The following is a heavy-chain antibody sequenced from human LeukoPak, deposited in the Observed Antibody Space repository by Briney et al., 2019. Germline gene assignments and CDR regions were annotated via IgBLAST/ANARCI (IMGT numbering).Heavy chain of an antibody. D-gene: IGHD4-17*01. V-gene: IGHV3-9*01. CDR3: AREVVTTSGKHAFDI. CDR1: GFTFDDYA. Sequence: PGRSLRLSCAASGFTFDDYAMHWVRQAPGKGLEWVSGISWNSGTIGYADSVKGRFTISRDNAKNSLYLQMNSLRAEDTAVYYCAREVVTTSGKHAFDIWGQGTMVTVSS. J-gene: IGHJ3*02. CDR2: ISWNSGTI.